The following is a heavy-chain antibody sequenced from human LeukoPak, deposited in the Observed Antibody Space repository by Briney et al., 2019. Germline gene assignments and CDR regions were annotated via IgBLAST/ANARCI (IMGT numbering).Heavy chain of an antibody. CDR1: GFTFNNYA. CDR2: SSASGDSP. V-gene: IGHV3-23*01. J-gene: IGHJ1*01. CDR3: AKGVFGSGSYREYFEQ. Sequence: PGGSLRLSCTASGFTFNNYAMSWVRQAPGKGLEWVSASSASGDSPYYADSVKGRFTISRDNSKNTLDLQMNSLRVEDTAVYYCAKGVFGSGSYREYFEQCGQGTLVTVSS. D-gene: IGHD3-10*01.